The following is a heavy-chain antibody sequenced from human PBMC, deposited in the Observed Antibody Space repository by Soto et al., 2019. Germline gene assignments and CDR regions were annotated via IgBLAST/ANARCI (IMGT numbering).Heavy chain of an antibody. J-gene: IGHJ3*01. D-gene: IGHD2-15*01. Sequence: QITLKVSGPPLVKPTQTLAMTCTISGFSRSTSGVGVGWIRQPPGKALEWLALIYWDGDKRHTSSLKSRVTVPKDTSNNQLVLTMAKVHPVDTATYYWAQRVVGSAAITRAVDFWGPGTMVTVSS. V-gene: IGHV2-5*02. CDR3: AQRVVGSAAITRAVDF. CDR1: GFSRSTSGVG. CDR2: IYWDGDK.